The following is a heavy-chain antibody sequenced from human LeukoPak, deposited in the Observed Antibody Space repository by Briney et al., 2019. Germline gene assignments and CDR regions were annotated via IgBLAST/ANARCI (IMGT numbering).Heavy chain of an antibody. Sequence: PSETLSLTCTVPGGSISRYYWSWIRQPPGKGLEWIGYIYYSGSTNYNPSLKSRVTISVDTSKNQFSLKLSSVTAADTAVYYCARGIPNSSGWYERAAPFDIWGQGTMVTVSS. D-gene: IGHD6-19*01. V-gene: IGHV4-59*01. CDR1: GGSISRYY. CDR2: IYYSGST. CDR3: ARGIPNSSGWYERAAPFDI. J-gene: IGHJ3*02.